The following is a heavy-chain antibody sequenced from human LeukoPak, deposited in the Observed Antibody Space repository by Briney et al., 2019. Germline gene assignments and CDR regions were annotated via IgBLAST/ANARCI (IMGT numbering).Heavy chain of an antibody. D-gene: IGHD2-21*02. Sequence: GGSLRLSCAASGFTFSSYGMHWVRQAPGKGLEWVAVISYAGSNKYYADSGKGRFTISRENSKNTLYLQMNSLRAEDTAVYYCAKDLLSVVVTAMGYYYGMDVWGPGTTVTVSS. V-gene: IGHV3-30*18. CDR2: ISYAGSNK. CDR1: GFTFSSYG. J-gene: IGHJ6*02. CDR3: AKDLLSVVVTAMGYYYGMDV.